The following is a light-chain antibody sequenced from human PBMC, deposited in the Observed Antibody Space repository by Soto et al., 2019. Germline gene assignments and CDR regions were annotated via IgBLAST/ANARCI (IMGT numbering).Light chain of an antibody. Sequence: QSALTQPASVSGSPGQSITISCTGTSSDVGSYNLVSWYQQHPGKAPKLMIYEGSKRPSGVSNRFSGSKSGNTASLTISGLQAEDEADYYCCSYAGSRTHVVFGGGTKVTVL. CDR2: EGS. V-gene: IGLV2-23*01. CDR1: SSDVGSYNL. CDR3: CSYAGSRTHVV. J-gene: IGLJ2*01.